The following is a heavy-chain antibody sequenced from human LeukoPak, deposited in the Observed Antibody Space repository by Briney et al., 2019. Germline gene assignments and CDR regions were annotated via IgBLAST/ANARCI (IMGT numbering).Heavy chain of an antibody. CDR3: ARNTSSSPWFDP. D-gene: IGHD6-6*01. CDR1: GGSVSSPDSY. V-gene: IGHV4-61*03. Sequence: SETLSLTCTVSGGSVSSPDSYWSWLRQPPGTGLEWIGNVYYIGTTTYNSSLETRVTISVDKSKNHFSLILTSVTAADTAIYFCARNTSSSPWFDPWGQGTLVTVSS. CDR2: VYYIGTT. J-gene: IGHJ5*02.